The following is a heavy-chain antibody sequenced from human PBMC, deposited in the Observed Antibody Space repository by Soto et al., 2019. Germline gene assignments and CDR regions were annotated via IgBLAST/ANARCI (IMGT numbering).Heavy chain of an antibody. CDR1: RFIFNNYG. V-gene: IGHV3-23*01. J-gene: IGHJ3*01. CDR2: MGVGKGDEK. Sequence: VSLSLSFAASRFIFNNYGMNWVRQAPGTGLEWVSVMGVGKGDEKEYAASVKGRFTISRDSSKNALFLQLNSLRAEDTAVYYCAKDRMSDNGVWDAFDVWGPGAMVTVSS. CDR3: AKDRMSDNGVWDAFDV. D-gene: IGHD2-15*01.